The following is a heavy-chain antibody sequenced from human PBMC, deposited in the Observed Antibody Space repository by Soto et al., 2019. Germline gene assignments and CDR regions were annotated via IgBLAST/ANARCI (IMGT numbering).Heavy chain of an antibody. CDR2: ISYGGGTT. CDR3: TTMYYYDSSGLDY. Sequence: GGSLRLSCAASEFTFSNYAMSWVRQAPGKGLEWVSAISYGGGTTYYAAPVKGRFTISRDDSKNTLYLQMNSLKTEDTAVYYCTTMYYYDSSGLDYWGQGTLVTVSS. CDR1: EFTFSNYA. V-gene: IGHV3-23*01. J-gene: IGHJ4*02. D-gene: IGHD3-22*01.